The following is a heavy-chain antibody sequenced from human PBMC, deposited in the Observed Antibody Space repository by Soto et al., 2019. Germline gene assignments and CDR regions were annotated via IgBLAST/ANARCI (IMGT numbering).Heavy chain of an antibody. J-gene: IGHJ5*02. Sequence: SETLSLTCPVSGGSISSYYWSWIRQPPGKGLEWIGYIYYSGSTNYNPPLKSRVTISVDTSKNQFSLKLSSVTAADTAVYYCARAVEYSSSQNWFDPWGQGTLVTVS. CDR2: IYYSGST. D-gene: IGHD6-6*01. CDR1: GGSISSYY. CDR3: ARAVEYSSSQNWFDP. V-gene: IGHV4-59*01.